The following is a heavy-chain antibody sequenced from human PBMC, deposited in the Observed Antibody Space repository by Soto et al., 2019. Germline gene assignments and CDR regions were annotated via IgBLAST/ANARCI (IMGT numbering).Heavy chain of an antibody. D-gene: IGHD2-21*01. V-gene: IGHV4-4*02. CDR3: GRCSAQWTGGISWGNYYYGMDV. CDR2: IYHSGST. J-gene: IGHJ6*02. Sequence: SETLSLTCAVSGGSISSSNWWCWVRRPPGKGLEWIGEIYHSGSTNYNPSLKSRATISVDKSKNQFSLKLSSVTAADTAVYYCGRCSAQWTGGISWGNYYYGMDVWGQGTTVTVSS. CDR1: GGSISSSNW.